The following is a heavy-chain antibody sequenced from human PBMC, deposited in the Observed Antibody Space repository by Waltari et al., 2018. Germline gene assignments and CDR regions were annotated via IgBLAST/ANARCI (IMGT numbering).Heavy chain of an antibody. CDR3: ARRHHHYSLLD. CDR1: GNSFITYW. CDR2: IYPGDSDI. J-gene: IGHJ4*02. V-gene: IGHV5-51*03. Sequence: EVQLLQSGAEVKKPGESLKIPCTDSGNSFITYWNAWVRQMPGKGLEWMGIIYPGDSDIRYSPSFQGQVTISADKSVSTAYLQWSSLKASDTAMYYCARRHHHYSLLDWGQGTLVTVSS. D-gene: IGHD3-16*02.